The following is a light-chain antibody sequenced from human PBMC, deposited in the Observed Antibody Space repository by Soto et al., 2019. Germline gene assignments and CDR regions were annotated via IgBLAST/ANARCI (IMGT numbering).Light chain of an antibody. J-gene: IGKJ1*01. Sequence: DIVLTQSPGTLSLSPGERATLSCRASQSVSSSYLAWYQQKPGQAPRLLIYGASSRATGIPDRFSGSGSGTDFTLPISRLEPEDFAVYYCQQYGSSPWTFGQGTKVDIK. CDR2: GAS. V-gene: IGKV3-20*01. CDR3: QQYGSSPWT. CDR1: QSVSSSY.